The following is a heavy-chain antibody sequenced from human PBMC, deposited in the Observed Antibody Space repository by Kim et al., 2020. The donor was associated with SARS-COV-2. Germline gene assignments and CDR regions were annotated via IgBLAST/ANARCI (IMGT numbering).Heavy chain of an antibody. CDR3: ARSLTGKFDY. CDR2: TYYRSKWKN. D-gene: IGHD3-9*01. J-gene: IGHJ4*02. Sequence: SRTLSLTCAISGDSVSSNSPAWNWIRQFPSRGFEWLGRTYYRSKWKNDYAESVKSRITINPDTSKNQFSLQLNSVTPEDTAVYYCARSLTGKFDYWGQGILVTVSS. V-gene: IGHV6-1*01. CDR1: GDSVSSNSPA.